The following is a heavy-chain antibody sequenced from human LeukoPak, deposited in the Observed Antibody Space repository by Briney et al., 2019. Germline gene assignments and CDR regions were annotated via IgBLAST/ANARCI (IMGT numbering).Heavy chain of an antibody. V-gene: IGHV1-2*02. Sequence: ASVKVSCKTSGNTFTGYYIHWVRQAPGQGPEWMGWINPNSGGTNYAQKLQGRVTMTRDTSISTAYMELTRLGSDDTAVYYCATVKAKDAFDTWGQGTMVTVSS. CDR3: ATVKAKDAFDT. CDR1: GNTFTGYY. CDR2: INPNSGGT. J-gene: IGHJ3*02.